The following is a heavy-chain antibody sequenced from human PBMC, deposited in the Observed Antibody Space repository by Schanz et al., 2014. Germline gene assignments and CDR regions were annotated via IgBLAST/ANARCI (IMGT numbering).Heavy chain of an antibody. V-gene: IGHV3-66*01. CDR2: IYSGGST. D-gene: IGHD3-22*01. CDR3: ARYYETSYYPLXXXXY. Sequence: EVQLVESGGGLVQPGGSLRLSCAASGFTVSSNYMSWVRQAPGKGLEWVSVIYSGGSTYYADSVKGRFTISRDNSXXXXXLQMNSLRAEXXXXXXXARYYETSYYPLXXXXYWGQGTLVTVSS. CDR1: GFTVSSNY. J-gene: IGHJ4*02.